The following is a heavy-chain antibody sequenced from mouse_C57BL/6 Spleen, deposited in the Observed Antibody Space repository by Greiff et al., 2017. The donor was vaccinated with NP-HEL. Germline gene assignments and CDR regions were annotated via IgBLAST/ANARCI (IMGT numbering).Heavy chain of an antibody. Sequence: QVQLQQPGAELVRPGSSVTLSCKASGYTFTSYWMHWVKQRPIQGLEWIGNIDPSDSETHYNQKFKDKATLTVDKSSSTAYMQLSSLTSEDSAVYCCARGYLLWSPFAYWGQGTLVTVSA. CDR2: IDPSDSET. J-gene: IGHJ3*01. D-gene: IGHD2-1*01. CDR3: ARGYLLWSPFAY. CDR1: GYTFTSYW. V-gene: IGHV1-52*01.